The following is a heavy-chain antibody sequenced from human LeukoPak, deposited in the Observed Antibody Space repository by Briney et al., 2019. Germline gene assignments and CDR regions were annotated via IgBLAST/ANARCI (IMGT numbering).Heavy chain of an antibody. CDR2: MNPKTGRT. CDR1: SYTFSSND. D-gene: IGHD2-2*01. J-gene: IGHJ3*02. V-gene: IGHV1-8*02. CDR3: ASGQEGVVVPRHAFDI. Sequence: ASVKVSFNSASYTFSSNDFNWVRVAPAQGHERMGWMNPKTGRTGFAQKFQGRLTMTRDTSISTAYMELSSLRSDDTAVYYCASGQEGVVVPRHAFDIWGQGTMVTVSS.